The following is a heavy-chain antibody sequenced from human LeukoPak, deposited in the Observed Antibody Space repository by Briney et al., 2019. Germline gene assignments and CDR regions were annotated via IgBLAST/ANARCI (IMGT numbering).Heavy chain of an antibody. CDR3: ARAGRIAAAGRPAPY. D-gene: IGHD6-13*01. CDR1: GYTFTSYG. J-gene: IGHJ4*02. Sequence: ASVKVSCKASGYTFTSYGISWVRQAPGQGLEWMGIINPSGGSTSYAQKFQGRVTMTRDTSTSTVYMELSSLRSEDTAVYYCARAGRIAAAGRPAPYWGQGTLVTVSS. CDR2: INPSGGST. V-gene: IGHV1-46*01.